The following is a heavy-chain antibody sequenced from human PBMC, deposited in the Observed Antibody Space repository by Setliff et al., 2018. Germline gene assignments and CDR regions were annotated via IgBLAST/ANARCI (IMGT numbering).Heavy chain of an antibody. D-gene: IGHD5-18*01. CDR3: ARGRIQLWKYYFDY. CDR2: IYYSGST. J-gene: IGHJ4*02. V-gene: IGHV4-31*03. CDR1: GGSISSGGYY. Sequence: KASETLSLTCTVSGGSISSGGYYWSWIRQHPGKGLEWIGYIYYSGSTNYNPSLKSRVTTSVDTSKNQFSLKLSSVTAADTAVYYCARGRIQLWKYYFDYWGQGTLVTVSS.